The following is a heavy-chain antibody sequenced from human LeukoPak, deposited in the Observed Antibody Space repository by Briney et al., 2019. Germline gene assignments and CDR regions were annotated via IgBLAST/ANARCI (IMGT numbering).Heavy chain of an antibody. J-gene: IGHJ5*02. CDR2: IWYDGSNK. D-gene: IGHD2-8*01. CDR1: GFTFSSYG. Sequence: GGSLRLSCAASGFTFSSYGMHWVRQAPGKGLEWVAVIWYDGSNKYYADSVKGRFTISRDNSKNTLYLQMNSLRAEDTAVYYCARELAQSEYCTNGVCHGNWFDPWGQGTLVTVSS. V-gene: IGHV3-33*01. CDR3: ARELAQSEYCTNGVCHGNWFDP.